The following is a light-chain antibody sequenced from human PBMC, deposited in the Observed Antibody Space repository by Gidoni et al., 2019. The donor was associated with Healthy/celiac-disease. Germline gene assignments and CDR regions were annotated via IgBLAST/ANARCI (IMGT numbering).Light chain of an antibody. V-gene: IGLV3-16*01. J-gene: IGLJ1*01. CDR3: LSADSSGTYV. CDR1: ALPKKKY. CDR2: KDS. Sequence: SYELTQPPSVSVSRGQMDRITCSGEALPKKKYAYWYQQKPGQFPVLVIYKDSERPSGIPERFSGSSSGTIVTLTISGVQAEDEADYYCLSADSSGTYVFGTGTKVTVL.